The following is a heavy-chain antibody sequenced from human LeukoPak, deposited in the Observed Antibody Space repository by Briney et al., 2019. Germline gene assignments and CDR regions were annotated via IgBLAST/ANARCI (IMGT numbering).Heavy chain of an antibody. CDR2: ISSSSSTI. CDR1: GFTFSSYS. D-gene: IGHD1-1*01. Sequence: PGGSLRLSCAASGFTFSSYSMNWVRQAPGKGLEWVSYISSSSSTIYYADSVKGRFTISRDNSKNTLYLQMNSLRAEDTAVYYCAKDEKTVLVYWGQGTLVTVSS. J-gene: IGHJ4*02. V-gene: IGHV3-48*01. CDR3: AKDEKTVLVY.